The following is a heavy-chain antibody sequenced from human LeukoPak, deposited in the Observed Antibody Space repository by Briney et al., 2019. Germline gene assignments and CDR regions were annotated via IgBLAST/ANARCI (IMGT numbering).Heavy chain of an antibody. Sequence: ASVKVSCKASGYTFTGYYMHWVRQAPGQGLEWMGWINPNSGDTNYAQKLQGRVTMTTDTSTSTAYMELRSLRSDDTAVYYCARDVLRYFDWLGPFDYWGQGTLVTVSS. V-gene: IGHV1-2*02. CDR2: INPNSGDT. D-gene: IGHD3-9*01. CDR3: ARDVLRYFDWLGPFDY. J-gene: IGHJ4*02. CDR1: GYTFTGYY.